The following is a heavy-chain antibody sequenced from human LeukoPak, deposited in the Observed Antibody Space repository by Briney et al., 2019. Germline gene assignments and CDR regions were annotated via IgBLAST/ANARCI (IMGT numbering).Heavy chain of an antibody. J-gene: IGHJ1*01. Sequence: SETLSLTCSVSGDSVSRSDSYWDWIRQPPGKGWEWIGTIYYSGRTYYSPSLKSRVTMSVDPSNNQFSLNLRSVTAADTALYYFARRRCYDGSGYLAWGQGTLLSVSS. CDR1: GDSVSRSDSY. D-gene: IGHD3-22*01. CDR3: ARRRCYDGSGYLA. CDR2: IYYSGRT. V-gene: IGHV4-39*01.